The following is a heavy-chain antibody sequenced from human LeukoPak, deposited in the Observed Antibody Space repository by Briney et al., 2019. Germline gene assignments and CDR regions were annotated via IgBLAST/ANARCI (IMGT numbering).Heavy chain of an antibody. V-gene: IGHV1-18*01. CDR2: ISAYNGNT. CDR1: GYTFTSYG. J-gene: IGHJ6*03. D-gene: IGHD4-17*01. Sequence: GASVKVSCKASGYTFTSYGISWVRQAPGQGLEWMGWISAYNGNTNYAQKLQGRVTMTTDTSTSTAYMELRSLRSDDTAVYYCARDWGDDYGDYGNRNYYYYYMDVWGKGTTVTISS. CDR3: ARDWGDDYGDYGNRNYYYYYMDV.